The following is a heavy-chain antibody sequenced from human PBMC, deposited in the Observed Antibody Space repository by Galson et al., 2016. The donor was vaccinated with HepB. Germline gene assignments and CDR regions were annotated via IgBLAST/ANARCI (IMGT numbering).Heavy chain of an antibody. Sequence: SLRLSCAASGITFSPSEMSWVRQAPGQGLEGVSYIRDLDGNIYYAHSVKGRFTIPRDYTKNSFYLQMNSLRAEDTAIYYCAGGFDGSGSPGYWGQGTLVTVSS. CDR2: IRDLDGNI. CDR3: AGGFDGSGSPGY. J-gene: IGHJ4*02. V-gene: IGHV3-48*03. D-gene: IGHD3-10*01. CDR1: GITFSPSE.